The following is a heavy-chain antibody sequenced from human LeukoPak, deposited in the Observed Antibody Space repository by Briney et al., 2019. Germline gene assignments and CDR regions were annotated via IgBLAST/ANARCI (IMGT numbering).Heavy chain of an antibody. CDR2: IYRSGNT. J-gene: IGHJ4*02. D-gene: IGHD3-3*02. V-gene: IGHV3-66*01. Sequence: GGSLRLSCAVCGFTVNSKHMRWVRQAPGKGVEWVSVIYRSGNTNYAASVKGRFTISRDNSKNTLYLQMNSLRAEDTAVYYCARDLLISNTWYLGDYWGQGTLVTVSS. CDR3: ARDLLISNTWYLGDY. CDR1: GFTVNSKH.